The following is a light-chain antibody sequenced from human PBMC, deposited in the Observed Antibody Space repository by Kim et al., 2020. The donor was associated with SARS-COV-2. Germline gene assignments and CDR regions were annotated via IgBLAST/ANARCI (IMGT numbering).Light chain of an antibody. CDR3: LQTTPSFT. CDR2: ETS. CDR1: QGVRRG. J-gene: IGKJ4*01. V-gene: IGKV1-12*01. Sequence: DVQVTQSPPFVSASVGDRVTITCRPSQGVRRGLAWYVQKPGGAPKLLIYETSKLNVGVSSRFRGSESGTEFTLTITSLRSEDFATYYCLQTTPSFTFGGGTKVDIK.